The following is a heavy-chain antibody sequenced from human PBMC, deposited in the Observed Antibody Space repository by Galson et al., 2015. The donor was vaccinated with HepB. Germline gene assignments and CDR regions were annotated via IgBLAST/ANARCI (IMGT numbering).Heavy chain of an antibody. CDR3: ARGGGRKRVLDY. CDR2: MNPNSGNT. V-gene: IGHV1-8*02. CDR1: GGTFSSYA. D-gene: IGHD2-15*01. Sequence: PVKVSCKASGGTFSSYAISWVRQAPGQGLEWMGWMNPNSGNTGYAQKFQGRVTMTRNTSISTAYIVLSSLGSEDTAVYYCARGGGRKRVLDYWGQGTLVTVSS. J-gene: IGHJ4*02.